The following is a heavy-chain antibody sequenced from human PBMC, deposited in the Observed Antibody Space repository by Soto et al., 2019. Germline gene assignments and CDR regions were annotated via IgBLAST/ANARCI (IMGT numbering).Heavy chain of an antibody. Sequence: QVQLVQSGAETMKSGSSVKVSCKVSGGNFNTYGIGWGRQAPGQGLEWMGEIIPLLGTPNYAQSFQDSLTIYADESTTTAYMELSSLRSEDSAVYFCARLHVPMTYVRAVLDSWSQGTQVTVSS. J-gene: IGHJ4*02. CDR1: GGNFNTYG. V-gene: IGHV1-69*01. CDR3: ARLHVPMTYVRAVLDS. D-gene: IGHD3-10*02. CDR2: IIPLLGTP.